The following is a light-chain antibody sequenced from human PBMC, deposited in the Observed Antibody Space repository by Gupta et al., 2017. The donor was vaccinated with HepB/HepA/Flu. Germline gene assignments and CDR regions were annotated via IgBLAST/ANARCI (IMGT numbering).Light chain of an antibody. J-gene: IGKJ5*01. V-gene: IGKV3-20*01. CDR1: HQIMVNF. CDR3: QQYDISPFT. CDR2: DAS. Sequence: EIVLTQSPGTRSLSPGERATLSCRASHQIMVNFLVWYQQKPGQAPRLLIYDASKRATGIPYRFSGSGSGTDFTLTISRLEPEDFAVYYCQQYDISPFTSGQGTRLEIK.